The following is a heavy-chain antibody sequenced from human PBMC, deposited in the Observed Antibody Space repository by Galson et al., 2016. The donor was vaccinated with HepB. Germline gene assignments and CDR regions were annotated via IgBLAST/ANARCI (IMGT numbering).Heavy chain of an antibody. V-gene: IGHV3-30-3*01. CDR1: GFTLSKYH. CDR3: TREANDAFDT. Sequence: SLRLSCAASGFTLSKYHMHWVRQAPGKGLEWVALSFHDEDYTYYPDSVKGRFTISRGNTKGTVYLHMNSLRDEDTAVYYCTREANDAFDTWGQGTMVTVSS. J-gene: IGHJ3*02. CDR2: SFHDEDYT.